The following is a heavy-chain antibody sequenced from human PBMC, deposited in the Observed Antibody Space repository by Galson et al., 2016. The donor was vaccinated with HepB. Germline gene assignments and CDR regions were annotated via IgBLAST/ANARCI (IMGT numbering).Heavy chain of an antibody. CDR3: VTAWLDWNAFHT. CDR2: ISWNSGRI. V-gene: IGHV3-9*01. Sequence: SLRLSCAGSGFTFDDYVMHWVRQAPGKGLEWVSGISWNSGRIGYAESVKGRFTVPRDNAKNSLYLQMNSLRFEDTALYFCVTAWLDWNAFHTWGQGTMVTVSS. J-gene: IGHJ3*01. D-gene: IGHD3-3*01. CDR1: GFTFDDYV.